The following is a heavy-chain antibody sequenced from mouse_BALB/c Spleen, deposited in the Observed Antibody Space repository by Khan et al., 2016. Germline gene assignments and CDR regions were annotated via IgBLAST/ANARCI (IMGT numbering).Heavy chain of an antibody. J-gene: IGHJ3*01. V-gene: IGHV9-3*02. Sequence: QCQLVQSGPELKKPGETVKISCKASGYTFTNYGMTWVKQAPGKGLKWMGWINTNTGEPTYAEEFKGRFAFSLETSASTAYLQIYNLKNEDTATYIRARYGTGTWFAYWGQGTLVTVSA. CDR1: GYTFTNYG. CDR2: INTNTGEP. CDR3: ARYGTGTWFAY. D-gene: IGHD2-1*01.